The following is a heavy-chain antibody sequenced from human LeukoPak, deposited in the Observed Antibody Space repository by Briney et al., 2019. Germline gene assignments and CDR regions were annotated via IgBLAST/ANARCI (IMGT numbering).Heavy chain of an antibody. CDR1: GGSISSGSYY. J-gene: IGHJ5*02. V-gene: IGHV4-39*07. Sequence: SETLSLTCTVSGGSISSGSYYWGWIRQPPGRGLEWIGSIYYSGSTYYNPSLKSRVTISVDTSKNQFSLKLSSVTAADTAVYYCASYDFWSGSPPNWFDPWGQGTLVTVSS. CDR3: ASYDFWSGSPPNWFDP. D-gene: IGHD3-3*01. CDR2: IYYSGST.